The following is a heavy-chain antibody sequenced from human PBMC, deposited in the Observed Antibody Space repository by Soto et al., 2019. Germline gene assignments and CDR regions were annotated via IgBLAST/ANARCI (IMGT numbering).Heavy chain of an antibody. Sequence: GGSLRLSCAASGFTFSTYDMHWVRQTAGRGLEWVSAIGTAGDTYYPASVRGRFIVSRENAGNSLYLQMNSLRVEDTAVYYCARAPGTNLALGRTGPFDFWGQGSLVTVSS. V-gene: IGHV3-13*01. J-gene: IGHJ4*02. CDR2: IGTAGDT. D-gene: IGHD7-27*01. CDR1: GFTFSTYD. CDR3: ARAPGTNLALGRTGPFDF.